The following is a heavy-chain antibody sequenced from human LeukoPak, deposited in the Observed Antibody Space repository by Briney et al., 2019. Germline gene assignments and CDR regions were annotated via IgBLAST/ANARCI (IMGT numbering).Heavy chain of an antibody. CDR1: GGSISSGGYY. D-gene: IGHD2-2*01. Sequence: PSETLSLTCTVSGGSISSGGYYWSWIRQHPGKGLEWIGYIYYSGSTYYNPSLKSRVTISVDTSKNQFSLKLSSVTAADTAVYYCARDPFDCSSTSCCIPNGYGMDVWGQGTTVTVSS. V-gene: IGHV4-31*03. J-gene: IGHJ6*02. CDR2: IYYSGST. CDR3: ARDPFDCSSTSCCIPNGYGMDV.